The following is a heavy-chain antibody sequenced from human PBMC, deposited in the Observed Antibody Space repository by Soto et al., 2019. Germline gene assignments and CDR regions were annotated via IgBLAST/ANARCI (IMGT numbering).Heavy chain of an antibody. CDR1: GDSISSHR. CDR3: ASTIWGDFFDS. Sequence: QVQLQESGPGLVEPSGTLSLTCTISGDSISSHRWSWIRQPPGKGLEYIGLIYDTGGTSYKSSLRSRVTMSIDTSKNQFSLKLTSVSAADTAVYHCASTIWGDFFDSWGQGILVTVSS. J-gene: IGHJ4*02. D-gene: IGHD7-27*01. V-gene: IGHV4-59*11. CDR2: IYDTGGT.